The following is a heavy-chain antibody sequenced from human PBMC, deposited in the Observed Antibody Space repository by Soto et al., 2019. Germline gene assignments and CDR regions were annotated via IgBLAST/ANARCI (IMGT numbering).Heavy chain of an antibody. D-gene: IGHD3-10*01. CDR2: FNPTGDTA. CDR1: GYTFTSYY. Sequence: ASVKVSCKASGYTFTSYYIHWVRQAPGQGLEWMGIFNPTGDTASYAQKLQGRVTMTRDTSTGTAYMELGSLRSEDTAVYYCARGSYDSYAGFFGMDVWGQGTKVTVSS. CDR3: ARGSYDSYAGFFGMDV. V-gene: IGHV1-46*01. J-gene: IGHJ6*02.